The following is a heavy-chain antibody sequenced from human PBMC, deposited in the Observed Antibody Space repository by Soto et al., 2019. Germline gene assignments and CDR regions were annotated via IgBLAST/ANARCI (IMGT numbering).Heavy chain of an antibody. D-gene: IGHD5-18*01. CDR1: GGSISSSSYY. CDR3: ARVPKVRGYSYGYHLGYFDY. V-gene: IGHV4-39*07. J-gene: IGHJ4*02. CDR2: INHSGST. Sequence: PSETLSLTCTVSGGSISSSSYYWGVIRQPPGKGREWIGEINHSGSTNYNPSLKSRVTISVDTSKNQFSLKLSSVTAADTAVYYCARVPKVRGYSYGYHLGYFDYWGQGTLVTVSS.